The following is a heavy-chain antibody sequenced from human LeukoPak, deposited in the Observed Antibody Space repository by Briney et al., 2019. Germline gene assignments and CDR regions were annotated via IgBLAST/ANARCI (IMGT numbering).Heavy chain of an antibody. CDR2: IYYSGST. J-gene: IGHJ6*02. D-gene: IGHD4-4*01. V-gene: IGHV4-59*08. CDR3: ARHFGNYAYYYGMDV. Sequence: SETLFLTCTVSGGSISSYYWSWIRQPPGKGLEWIGYIYYSGSTNYNPSLKSRVTISVDTSKNQFSLKLSSVTAADTAVYYCARHFGNYAYYYGMDVWGQGTTVTVSS. CDR1: GGSISSYY.